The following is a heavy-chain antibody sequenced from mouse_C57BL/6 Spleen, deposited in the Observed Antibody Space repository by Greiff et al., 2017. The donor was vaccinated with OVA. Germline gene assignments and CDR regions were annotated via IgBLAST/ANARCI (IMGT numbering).Heavy chain of an antibody. J-gene: IGHJ4*01. CDR1: GYTFTSYG. CDR3: ARSHDSSYNYAMDY. D-gene: IGHD1-1*01. V-gene: IGHV1-81*01. CDR2: IYPRSGNT. Sequence: QVHVKQSGAELARPGASVKLSCKASGYTFTSYGISWVKQRTGQGLEWIGEIYPRSGNTYYNEKFKGKATLTAAKSSSTAYMELRSLTSEDSAVYFCARSHDSSYNYAMDYWGQGTSVTVSS.